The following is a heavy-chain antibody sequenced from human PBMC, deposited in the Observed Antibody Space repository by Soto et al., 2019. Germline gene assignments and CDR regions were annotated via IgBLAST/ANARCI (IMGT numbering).Heavy chain of an antibody. Sequence: QLQLQESGSGLVKPSQTLSLTCAVSGGSISSGGYSWSWIRQPPGKGLEWIGYIYHSASTYYNPSLKRRVTITVERSKNQFSLKLRSVPAAEAAVYYCARGPSPWGQGTLVTVSS. CDR2: IYHSAST. J-gene: IGHJ5*02. CDR3: ARGPSP. V-gene: IGHV4-30-2*01. CDR1: GGSISSGGYS.